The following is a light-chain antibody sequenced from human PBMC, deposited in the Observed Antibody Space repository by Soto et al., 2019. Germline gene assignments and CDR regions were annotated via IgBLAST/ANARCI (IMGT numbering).Light chain of an antibody. CDR2: EVS. V-gene: IGLV2-8*01. CDR3: SSYADSNNIV. CDR1: SGDVGSSNY. J-gene: IGLJ7*01. Sequence: QSALTQPPSASGSPEQSVTISCTGTSGDVGSSNYVSWYQQRPGKGPKLMISEVSKRPSGVPDRFSGSKSGNTASLTVSGLQAEDEADYYCSSYADSNNIVFGAGTQLTVL.